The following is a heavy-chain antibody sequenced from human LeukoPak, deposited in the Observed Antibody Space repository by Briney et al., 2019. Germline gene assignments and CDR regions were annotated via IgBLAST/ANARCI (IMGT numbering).Heavy chain of an antibody. D-gene: IGHD1-14*01. CDR3: ANNRRSGYYFDY. J-gene: IGHJ4*02. CDR1: GFTFSSYG. Sequence: GGSLRLSCAASGFTFSSYGMHWVRQAPAKGREWVAVISYDGSNKYYADSVKGRFTISRDNSKNTLYLQMNSLRAEDTAVYYCANNRRSGYYFDYWGQGTLVTVSS. CDR2: ISYDGSNK. V-gene: IGHV3-30*18.